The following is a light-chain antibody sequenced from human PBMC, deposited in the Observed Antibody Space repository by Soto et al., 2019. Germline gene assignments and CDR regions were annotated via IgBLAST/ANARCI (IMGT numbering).Light chain of an antibody. CDR2: GAS. Sequence: EIVMTQSPATLSVSPGEGATLSCRASQRVSSNLAWYQQKPGQAPRLLIYGASTRATGIPARFSGSGSGTEFTITISSLQSEDFAVYYCQQYNNWPPLTFGGGTKVEIK. CDR3: QQYNNWPPLT. J-gene: IGKJ4*01. CDR1: QRVSSN. V-gene: IGKV3-15*01.